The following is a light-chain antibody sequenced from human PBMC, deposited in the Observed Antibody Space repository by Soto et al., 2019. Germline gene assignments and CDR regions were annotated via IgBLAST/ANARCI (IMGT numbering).Light chain of an antibody. Sequence: QSALTQPASVSGAPGQSIAISCIGSSDVLDTYDFISWYQQHPGKVPKRIIYEVTYRPSGVSSRFSGSKSGNSASLTISGLQAEDEADYYCSSYTNTDNLVCGGGTKVTVL. V-gene: IGLV2-14*01. CDR1: SDVLDTYDF. CDR3: SSYTNTDNLV. CDR2: EVT. J-gene: IGLJ3*02.